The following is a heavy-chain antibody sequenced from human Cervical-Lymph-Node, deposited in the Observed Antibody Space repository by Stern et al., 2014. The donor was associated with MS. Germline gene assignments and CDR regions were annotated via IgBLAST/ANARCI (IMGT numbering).Heavy chain of an antibody. V-gene: IGHV4-59*07. CDR2: IYNSGNT. CDR3: ARAYSGYDFGFY. D-gene: IGHD5-12*01. CDR1: GGSMTNYY. Sequence: QLQLQESGPGLVKPSDTLSLTCSVSGGSMTNYYWNWIRQPPGKGLEWIGFIYNSGNTNYNPSFKSRVTISIDTSRNQFSLKMRSVTAADTAIYYCARAYSGYDFGFYWGQGTLVAVSS. J-gene: IGHJ4*02.